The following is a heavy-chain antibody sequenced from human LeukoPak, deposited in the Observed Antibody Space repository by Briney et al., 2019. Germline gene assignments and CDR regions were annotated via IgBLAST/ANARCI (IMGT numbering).Heavy chain of an antibody. CDR2: IKYTGIT. CDR1: AGSLNDYY. Sequence: PSETLSLTCAVYAGSLNDYYWSWIRQSPGKGLEWIGEIKYTGITKYNPSLKSRVTISLDTSKNQFSLKLNSVTAADTAVYYCAKGGSSWYVPLDPWGQGTLVTVSS. J-gene: IGHJ5*02. D-gene: IGHD6-13*01. CDR3: AKGGSSWYVPLDP. V-gene: IGHV4-34*01.